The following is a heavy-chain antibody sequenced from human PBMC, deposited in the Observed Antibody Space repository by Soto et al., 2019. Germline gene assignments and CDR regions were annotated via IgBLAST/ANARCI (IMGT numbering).Heavy chain of an antibody. CDR1: GFTFSSYS. CDR3: ARLARGTYGDWGWFDP. Sequence: EVQLVESGGGLVQPGGSLRLSCAASGFTFSSYSMNWVRQAPGKGLEWVSYISSSSSTIYYADSVKGRFTISRDNAKNSLYLQMNSLRDEDTAVYYCARLARGTYGDWGWFDPWGQGTLVTVSS. D-gene: IGHD4-17*01. J-gene: IGHJ5*02. CDR2: ISSSSSTI. V-gene: IGHV3-48*02.